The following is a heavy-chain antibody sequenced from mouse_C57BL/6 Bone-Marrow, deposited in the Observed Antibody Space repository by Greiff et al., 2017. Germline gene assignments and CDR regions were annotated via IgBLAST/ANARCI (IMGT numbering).Heavy chain of an antibody. CDR3: TPSYSNYPFAY. J-gene: IGHJ3*01. CDR2: IDPENGDT. CDR1: GFNIKDDY. V-gene: IGHV14-4*01. D-gene: IGHD2-5*01. Sequence: EVQRVESGAELVRPGASVKLSCTASGFNIKDDYMHWVKQRPEQGLEWIGWIDPENGDTEYASKFQGKATITADTSSNTAYLQLSSLTSEDTAVYYCTPSYSNYPFAYWGQGTLVTVSA.